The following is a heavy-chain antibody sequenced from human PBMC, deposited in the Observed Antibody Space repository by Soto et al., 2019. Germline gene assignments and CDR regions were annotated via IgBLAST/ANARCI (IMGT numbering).Heavy chain of an antibody. CDR3: ARVGRLRFFDY. CDR1: GFNFGSYA. CDR2: IGTAGDT. Sequence: GGSQRLSSTASGFNFGSYAIHWVRQATGKGLEWVSAIGTAGDTYYPGSVKGRFTISRENAKNSLYLQMNSLRAGDTAVYYCARVGRLRFFDYWGQGTLVTVSS. D-gene: IGHD5-12*01. J-gene: IGHJ4*02. V-gene: IGHV3-13*04.